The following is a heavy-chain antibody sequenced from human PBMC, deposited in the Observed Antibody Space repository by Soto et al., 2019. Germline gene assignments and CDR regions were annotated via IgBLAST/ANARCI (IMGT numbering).Heavy chain of an antibody. CDR3: AREDSWDFWSGYPHYYYYGMDV. CDR1: GGTFSSYA. J-gene: IGHJ6*02. D-gene: IGHD3-3*01. CDR2: IIPIFGTA. Sequence: GASVKVSCKASGGTFSSYAISWVRQAPGQGLEWMGGIIPIFGTANYAQKFQGRVTITADESTSTAYMELSSLRSEDTAVYYCAREDSWDFWSGYPHYYYYGMDVWGQGTTVTVS. V-gene: IGHV1-69*13.